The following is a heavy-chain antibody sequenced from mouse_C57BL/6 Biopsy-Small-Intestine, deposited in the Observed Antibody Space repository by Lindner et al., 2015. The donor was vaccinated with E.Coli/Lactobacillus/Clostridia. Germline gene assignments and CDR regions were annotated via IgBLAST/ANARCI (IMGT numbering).Heavy chain of an antibody. CDR1: GYAFSSSW. D-gene: IGHD2-14*01. CDR2: IFPGSGII. Sequence: VQLQESGPELVKPGASVKISCKASGYAFSSSWMNWVKQRPGHGLEWIGEIFPGSGIINYNEKFKDKATFTADTSSNTAYMQLSSLTTGDSAIYYCAKWYDGGMDYWGQGTSVTVSS. V-gene: IGHV1-9*01. J-gene: IGHJ4*01. CDR3: AKWYDGGMDY.